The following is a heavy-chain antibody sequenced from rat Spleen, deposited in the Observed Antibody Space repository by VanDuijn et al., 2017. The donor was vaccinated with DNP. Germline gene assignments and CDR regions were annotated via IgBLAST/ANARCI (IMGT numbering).Heavy chain of an antibody. CDR3: ARHDGTY. D-gene: IGHD1-5*01. CDR1: GFTFSDYY. J-gene: IGHJ2*01. V-gene: IGHV5-22*01. CDR2: ISYEGSGT. Sequence: EVQLVESGGGLVQPGRSLRLSCAASGFTFSDYYMAWVRQAPKKGLEWVASISYEGSGTYYGDSVKGRLTISRDNAKSTLYLQMDSLRSEDTATYYCARHDGTYWGQGVMVTVSS.